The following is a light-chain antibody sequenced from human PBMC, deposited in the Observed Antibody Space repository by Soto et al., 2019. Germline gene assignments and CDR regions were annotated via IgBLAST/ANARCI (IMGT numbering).Light chain of an antibody. Sequence: QSALTQPASVSGSPEQSITISCTGTSSDVGSNNLVSWYQQHPGKAPKVMIYEVNKRPSGVSNRFSGSKSGNTVSLTISGLQAEDEADYYCFSYAGGSRGVFGTGTKVTVL. CDR1: SSDVGSNNL. V-gene: IGLV2-23*02. CDR2: EVN. J-gene: IGLJ1*01. CDR3: FSYAGGSRGV.